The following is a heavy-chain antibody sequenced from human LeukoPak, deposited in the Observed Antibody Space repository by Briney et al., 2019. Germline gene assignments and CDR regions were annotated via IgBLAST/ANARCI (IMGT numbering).Heavy chain of an antibody. CDR2: IKFDGSNK. V-gene: IGHV3-30*02. CDR3: AGGYSFGFAS. J-gene: IGHJ4*02. CDR1: GFTFSTSA. D-gene: IGHD5-18*01. Sequence: GGSLRLSCAASGFTFSTSAMHWVRQAPGKGLEWVAFIKFDGSNKYCADSVKGRFTISRDNSKNTLYLQMNTLRAEDTAVYYCAGGYSFGFASWGQGTLVAVSP.